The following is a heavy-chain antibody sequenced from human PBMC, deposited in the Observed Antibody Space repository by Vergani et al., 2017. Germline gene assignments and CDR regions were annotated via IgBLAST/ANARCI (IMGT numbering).Heavy chain of an antibody. Sequence: EVQLLESGGGLVQPGGSLRLSCAASGFTFSSYAMSWVRQAPGKGLEWVSVISGSGGSTYYADSVKGRFTISRDNSKNTLYLQMNSLRAEDTAVYYCAGGGCSGGSCYHLRWGQGTLVTVSS. CDR3: AGGGCSGGSCYHLR. J-gene: IGHJ4*02. CDR1: GFTFSSYA. D-gene: IGHD2-15*01. V-gene: IGHV3-23*01. CDR2: ISGSGGST.